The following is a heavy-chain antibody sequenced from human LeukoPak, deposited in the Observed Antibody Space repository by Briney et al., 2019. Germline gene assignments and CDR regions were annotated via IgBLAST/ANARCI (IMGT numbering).Heavy chain of an antibody. Sequence: ASVKVSCKASGYTFTSYDFNWVRQATGQRPEWMGWMSTNSGDTGYAQKFQDRVTMTRNTSISTAYLELSSLRSHDTAVYYCARGPPNWGYDYWGPGTLVTVSS. D-gene: IGHD7-27*01. J-gene: IGHJ4*01. CDR2: MSTNSGDT. CDR1: GYTFTSYD. CDR3: ARGPPNWGYDY. V-gene: IGHV1-8*01.